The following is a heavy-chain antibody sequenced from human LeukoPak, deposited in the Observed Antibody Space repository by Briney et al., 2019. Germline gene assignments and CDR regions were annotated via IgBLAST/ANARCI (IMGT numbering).Heavy chain of an antibody. Sequence: GGSLRLSCAASGFTFSSYGMHWVRQAPGKGLEWVSSISSSSSYIYYADSVKGRFTISRDNAKNSLYLQMNSLRAEDTAVYYCARERWLQFVDYWGQGTLVTVSS. CDR1: GFTFSSYG. CDR2: ISSSSSYI. D-gene: IGHD5-24*01. J-gene: IGHJ4*02. CDR3: ARERWLQFVDY. V-gene: IGHV3-21*01.